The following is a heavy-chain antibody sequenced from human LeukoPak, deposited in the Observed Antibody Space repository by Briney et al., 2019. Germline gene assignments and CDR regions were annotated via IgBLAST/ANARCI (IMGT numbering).Heavy chain of an antibody. CDR2: IYHSGST. V-gene: IGHV4-31*03. J-gene: IGHJ5*02. CDR1: GGSIRSHENY. CDR3: ARAHNYDSLTGYYVDP. D-gene: IGHD3-9*01. Sequence: PSQTLPLTCTVSGGSIRSHENYWSWIRQHPGKGLEWIGYIYHSGSTYYNPSLKSRVTISVDTSRSQFSLKLSSVTAADTAVYYCARAHNYDSLTGYYVDPWGQGTLVTVSS.